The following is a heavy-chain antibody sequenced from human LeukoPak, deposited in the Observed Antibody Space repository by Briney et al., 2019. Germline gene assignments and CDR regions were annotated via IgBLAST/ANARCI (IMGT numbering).Heavy chain of an antibody. CDR2: IYHSGST. J-gene: IGHJ6*02. CDR3: ARSLGTVSGGSPLVFGGMDV. V-gene: IGHV4-30-2*01. CDR1: GGSISSGGYS. D-gene: IGHD2-15*01. Sequence: PSQTLSLTCAVSGGSISSGGYSWSWIRQPPGKGLEWIGYIYHSGSTYYNPSLKSRVTISVDRSKNQFSLKLSSVTAADTAVYYCARSLGTVSGGSPLVFGGMDVWDQGTTVTVSS.